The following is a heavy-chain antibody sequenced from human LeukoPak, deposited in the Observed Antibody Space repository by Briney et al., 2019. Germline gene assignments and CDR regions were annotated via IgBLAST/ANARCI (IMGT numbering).Heavy chain of an antibody. V-gene: IGHV3-33*01. J-gene: IGHJ3*02. Sequence: PGGSLRLSCAASGFTFSSFGMHWVRQAPGKGLEWVAVIWYDASNKYYADSVKGRFTISRDNSKNTLYLHMNSLRDDDTAVYYCARALPSPLYSGSYADAFDIWGQGTMVTVSS. CDR3: ARALPSPLYSGSYADAFDI. CDR1: GFTFSSFG. CDR2: IWYDASNK. D-gene: IGHD1-26*01.